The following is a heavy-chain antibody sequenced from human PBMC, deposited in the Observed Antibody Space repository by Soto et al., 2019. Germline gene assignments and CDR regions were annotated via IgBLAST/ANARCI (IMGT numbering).Heavy chain of an antibody. CDR2: ISSSSSYI. D-gene: IGHD6-13*01. J-gene: IGHJ4*02. CDR1: GFTFSSYS. V-gene: IGHV3-21*01. CDR3: ARDLYEWQQLVPLDY. Sequence: PGGSLRLSCAASGFTFSSYSMNWVRQAPGKGLEWVSSISSSSSYIYYADSVKGRFTISRDNAKNSLYLQMNSLRAEDTAVYYCARDLYEWQQLVPLDYWGQGTLVTVSS.